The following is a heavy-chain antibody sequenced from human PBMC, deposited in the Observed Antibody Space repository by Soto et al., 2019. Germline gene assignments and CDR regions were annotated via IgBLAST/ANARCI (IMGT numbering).Heavy chain of an antibody. CDR1: GGSISSGGYY. Sequence: SETLSLTCTVSGGSISSGGYYWSWIRQHPGKGLEWIGYIYYSGSTNYNPSLKSRVTISVDTSKNQFSLKLSSVTAADTAVYYCARHEYYYQDFDYWGQGTLVTVSS. D-gene: IGHD3-10*01. CDR3: ARHEYYYQDFDY. V-gene: IGHV4-61*08. J-gene: IGHJ4*02. CDR2: IYYSGST.